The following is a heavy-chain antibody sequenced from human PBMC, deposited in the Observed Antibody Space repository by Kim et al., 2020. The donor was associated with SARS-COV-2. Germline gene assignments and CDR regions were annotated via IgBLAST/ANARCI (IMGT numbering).Heavy chain of an antibody. CDR2: IYHSGST. V-gene: IGHV4-30-2*01. J-gene: IGHJ6*03. CDR1: GGSISSGGYS. D-gene: IGHD1-26*01. Sequence: SETLSLTCAVSGGSISSGGYSWSWIRQPPGKGLEWIGYIYHSGSTYYNPSLKSRVTISVDRSKNQFSLKLSSVTAADTAVYYCARAGGSYYYYMDVWGKGTTVTVSS. CDR3: ARAGGSYYYYMDV.